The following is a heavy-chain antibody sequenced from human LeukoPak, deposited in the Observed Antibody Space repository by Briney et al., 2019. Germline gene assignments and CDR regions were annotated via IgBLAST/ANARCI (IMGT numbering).Heavy chain of an antibody. V-gene: IGHV3-30-3*01. CDR2: ISYDGSNK. Sequence: PGRSLRLSCAAPGFTFSSYAMHWVRQAPGKGLEWVAVISYDGSNKYYADSVKGRFTISRDNSKNTLYLQMNSLRAEDTAVYYCARGRSQLWSDDAFDIWGQGTMVTVSS. CDR1: GFTFSSYA. CDR3: ARGRSQLWSDDAFDI. D-gene: IGHD5-18*01. J-gene: IGHJ3*02.